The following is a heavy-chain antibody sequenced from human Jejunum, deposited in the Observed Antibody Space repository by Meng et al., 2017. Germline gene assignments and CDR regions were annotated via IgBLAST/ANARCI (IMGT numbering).Heavy chain of an antibody. J-gene: IGHJ4*02. CDR3: ARVILYSGSYYFDF. Sequence: QVARQEPGPGLVRPWETLSLTCTVSCASVSSDNYYWSWIRQPPGQGLEWIGYVYYSGHTDYNPSLKRRVTISIDKSTNQFSLRLSSVTAADTAVYYCARVILYSGSYYFDFWGQGTLVTVSS. CDR2: VYYSGHT. V-gene: IGHV4-61*01. D-gene: IGHD1-26*01. CDR1: CASVSSDNYY.